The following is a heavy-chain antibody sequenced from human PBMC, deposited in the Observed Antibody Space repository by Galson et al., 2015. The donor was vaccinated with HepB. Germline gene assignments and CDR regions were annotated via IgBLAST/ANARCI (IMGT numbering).Heavy chain of an antibody. D-gene: IGHD2-2*01. V-gene: IGHV3-30*03. CDR1: GISFGTYG. Sequence: SLRLSCAASGISFGTYGMHWVRQAPGKGLEWVALISSHGSETHYADSVKGRFTISRDNSNSTLYLQMNGLSQDDTAVYFCAIDHSGGYHGGLDDWGQGILVTVSS. CDR3: AIDHSGGYHGGLDD. J-gene: IGHJ4*02. CDR2: ISSHGSET.